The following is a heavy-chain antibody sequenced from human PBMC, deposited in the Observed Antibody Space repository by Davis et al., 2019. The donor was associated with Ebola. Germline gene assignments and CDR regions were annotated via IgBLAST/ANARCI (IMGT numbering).Heavy chain of an antibody. J-gene: IGHJ4*02. CDR3: ARSPDIVLVPAAMDY. V-gene: IGHV3-30*04. Sequence: PGGSLRLSCAASGFTFSSYAMSWVRQAPGKGLEWVAVISYDGSNKYYADSVKGRFTISRDNSKNTLYLQMNSLRAEDTAVYYCARSPDIVLVPAAMDYWGQGTLVTVSS. CDR2: ISYDGSNK. D-gene: IGHD2-2*01. CDR1: GFTFSSYA.